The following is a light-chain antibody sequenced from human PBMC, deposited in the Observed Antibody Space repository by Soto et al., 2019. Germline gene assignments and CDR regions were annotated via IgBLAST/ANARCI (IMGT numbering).Light chain of an antibody. Sequence: VMTQTPLSLSVAPGQPASISCRASQSVSSSYLAWYQQKPGQAPRLLIYGASSRATGIPDRFSGSGSGTGFTLTISRLEPEDFAVYYCQQYGSSRTFGHGTKVDIK. CDR1: QSVSSSY. CDR2: GAS. J-gene: IGKJ1*01. CDR3: QQYGSSRT. V-gene: IGKV3-20*01.